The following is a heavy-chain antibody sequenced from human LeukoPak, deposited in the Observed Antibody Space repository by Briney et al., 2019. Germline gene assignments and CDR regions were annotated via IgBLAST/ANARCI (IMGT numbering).Heavy chain of an antibody. CDR3: ARDRGSYGDFLFDY. CDR2: IWYDGSNK. CDR1: GFTFSNSG. J-gene: IGHJ4*02. D-gene: IGHD4-17*01. Sequence: PGGSLILSCAASGFTFSNSGMHWVRQALGKGLEWVAVIWYDGSNKFYADSVKGRFTISRDNSKNTMYLQMSSLGAGDTAVYYCARDRGSYGDFLFDYWGRGTLVSVSS. V-gene: IGHV3-33*01.